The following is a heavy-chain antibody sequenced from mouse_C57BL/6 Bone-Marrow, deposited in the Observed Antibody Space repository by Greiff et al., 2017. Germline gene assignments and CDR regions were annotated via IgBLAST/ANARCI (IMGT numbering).Heavy chain of an antibody. D-gene: IGHD2-3*01. V-gene: IGHV1-64*01. CDR2: IHPNSGST. CDR3: ARRGDGYYGGFAY. Sequence: QVQLQQPGAELVKPGASVQLSCKASGYTFTSYWMHWVKQRPGQGLEWIGMIHPNSGSTNYNEKFKSKATLTVDKSSSTAYMQLSSLTSEDSAVYYCARRGDGYYGGFAYWGQGTLVTVSA. CDR1: GYTFTSYW. J-gene: IGHJ3*01.